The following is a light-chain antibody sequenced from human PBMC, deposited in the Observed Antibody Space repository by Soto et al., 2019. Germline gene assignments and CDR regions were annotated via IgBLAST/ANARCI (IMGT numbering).Light chain of an antibody. J-gene: IGKJ4*01. Sequence: IVLTQSPATLSVSPGGRATLSCRASQSINTKLAWYQQKPGQAPRLLIYGASTRAPGIPVRFSGSGSGTEFTLTITSLQSEDFAVYYCQEYNDWRPITFGGGTKVDIK. CDR2: GAS. CDR1: QSINTK. CDR3: QEYNDWRPIT. V-gene: IGKV3D-15*01.